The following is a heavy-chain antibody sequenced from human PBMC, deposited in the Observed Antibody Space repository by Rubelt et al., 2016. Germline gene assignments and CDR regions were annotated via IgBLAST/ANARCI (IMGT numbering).Heavy chain of an antibody. CDR1: GGSFSGYY. Sequence: QVQLQQWGAGLLKPSETLSLTCAVYGGSFSGYYWSWIRQPPGKGLEWIGEINHSGSTNYNPSLTSRVTIAVAKAKNQFSLKRSSWTAADTAVDYCASGSSEWRMEAFDIWGQGTMVTVSS. CDR2: INHSGST. J-gene: IGHJ3*02. D-gene: IGHD3-3*01. CDR3: ASGSSEWRMEAFDI. V-gene: IGHV4-34*01.